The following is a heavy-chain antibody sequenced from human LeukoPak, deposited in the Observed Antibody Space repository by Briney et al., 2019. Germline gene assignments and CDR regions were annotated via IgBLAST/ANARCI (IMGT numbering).Heavy chain of an antibody. V-gene: IGHV4-34*01. CDR1: GGSFSGYY. CDR2: INHSGST. CDR3: ARGDYDFWSALTNWFDP. J-gene: IGHJ5*02. Sequence: PSETLSLTCAVYGGSFSGYYWSWIRQPPGKGLEWIGEINHSGSTNYNPSLKSRVTISVDTSKNQFSLKLSSVTAADTAVYYCARGDYDFWSALTNWFDPWGQGTLVTVSS. D-gene: IGHD3-3*01.